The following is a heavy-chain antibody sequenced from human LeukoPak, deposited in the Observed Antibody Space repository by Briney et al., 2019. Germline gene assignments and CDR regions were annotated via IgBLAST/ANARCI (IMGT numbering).Heavy chain of an antibody. D-gene: IGHD6-6*01. Sequence: SETLSLTCSVSGGSISSSSSYWGWIRQPPGKGLEWIGSVYYSGSTYDNPSLKSRVTISVDTSKNQFSLKLTSVTAADTAVYYCARGGSIAARLDYWGQGTLVTVSS. CDR3: ARGGSIAARLDY. CDR1: GGSISSSSSY. CDR2: VYYSGST. V-gene: IGHV4-39*07. J-gene: IGHJ4*02.